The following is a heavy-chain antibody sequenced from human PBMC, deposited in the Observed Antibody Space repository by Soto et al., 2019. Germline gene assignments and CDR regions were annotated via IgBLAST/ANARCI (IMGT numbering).Heavy chain of an antibody. J-gene: IGHJ5*01. CDR2: ISGSGGST. D-gene: IGHD6-25*01. V-gene: IGHV3-23*01. CDR1: GFTFSNSA. Sequence: EVQLLESGGGLVQPGGSLRLSCAASGFTFSNSAMSWVRQAPGKGLEWVSGISGSGGSTYYADSVKGRFTISRDNSKNTRYVQMNSLRAEDTAVYYCAKGGEKSFDCWGQGALVTVSS. CDR3: AKGGEKSFDC.